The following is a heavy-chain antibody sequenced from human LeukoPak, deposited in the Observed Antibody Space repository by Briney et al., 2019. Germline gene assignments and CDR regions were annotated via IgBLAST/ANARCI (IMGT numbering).Heavy chain of an antibody. CDR1: GYTLTELS. CDR3: AAGYYDSSGMGDY. J-gene: IGHJ4*02. V-gene: IGHV1-24*01. D-gene: IGHD3-22*01. CDR2: FDPEDGET. Sequence: ASVKVSCKVSGYTLTELSMHWVRQAPGKGLEWTGGFDPEDGETIYAQKSQGRVTITEDTSTDTAYMELTSLRSEDTAVYYCAAGYYDSSGMGDYWGQGTLVTVSS.